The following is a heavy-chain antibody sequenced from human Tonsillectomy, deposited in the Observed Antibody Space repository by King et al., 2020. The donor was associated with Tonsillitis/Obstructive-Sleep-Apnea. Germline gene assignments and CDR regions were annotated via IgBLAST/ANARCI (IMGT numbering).Heavy chain of an antibody. CDR3: AREGVPALAAAGTGWFDP. Sequence: VQLVESGGGVVQPGRSLRLSCAASGFTFSSYAMHWVRQAPGKGLEWVADISYDGSNKYYADSVKGRFTISRDNSKNTLYLQMNSLRAEDTAVYYCAREGVPALAAAGTGWFDPWGQGTLVTVSS. CDR2: ISYDGSNK. CDR1: GFTFSSYA. D-gene: IGHD6-13*01. V-gene: IGHV3-30*04. J-gene: IGHJ5*02.